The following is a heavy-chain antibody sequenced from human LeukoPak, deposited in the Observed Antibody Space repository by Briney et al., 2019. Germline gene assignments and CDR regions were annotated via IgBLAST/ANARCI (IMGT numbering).Heavy chain of an antibody. Sequence: GGSLRLSCAASGFTFDDYGMSWVRQAPGKGLEWVSGINWNGGSTGYADSVKGRFTISRDNAKNSLYLQMNSLRAEDTAVYYCASLSGGSSNYYDSSGYWDYWGQGTLVTVSS. D-gene: IGHD3-22*01. CDR1: GFTFDDYG. CDR2: INWNGGST. V-gene: IGHV3-20*04. J-gene: IGHJ4*02. CDR3: ASLSGGSSNYYDSSGYWDY.